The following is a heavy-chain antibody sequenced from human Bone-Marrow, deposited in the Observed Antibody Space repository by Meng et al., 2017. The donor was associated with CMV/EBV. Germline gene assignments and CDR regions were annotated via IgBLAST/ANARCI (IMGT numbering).Heavy chain of an antibody. Sequence: GESLKISCTASGFTFGDYAMSWVRQAPGKGLEWVGFIRSKAYGGTTEYAAPVKGRFTISRDNAKNSLYLQMNSLRAEDTAVYYCAREGTIFGAEPYYCDYWGQGTLVTVAS. D-gene: IGHD3-3*01. J-gene: IGHJ4*02. V-gene: IGHV3-49*04. CDR2: IRSKAYGGTT. CDR1: GFTFGDYA. CDR3: AREGTIFGAEPYYCDY.